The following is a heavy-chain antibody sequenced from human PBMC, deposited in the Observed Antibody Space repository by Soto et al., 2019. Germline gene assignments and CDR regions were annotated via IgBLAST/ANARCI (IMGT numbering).Heavy chain of an antibody. Sequence: SETLSLTCTVSGGSISSYYWSWIRQPPGKGLEWIGYIYYSGSTNYNPSLKSRVTISVDTSKNQFSLKLSSVTAADTAVYYCARGLPRGDELYGEFDYWGQGTLVTGSS. CDR2: IYYSGST. J-gene: IGHJ4*02. CDR3: ARGLPRGDELYGEFDY. CDR1: GGSISSYY. D-gene: IGHD4-17*01. V-gene: IGHV4-59*01.